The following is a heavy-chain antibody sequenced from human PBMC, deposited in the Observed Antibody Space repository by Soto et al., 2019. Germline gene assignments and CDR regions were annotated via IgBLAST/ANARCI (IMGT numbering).Heavy chain of an antibody. CDR3: ARGRDSSSGGGLYYYYAMDV. Sequence: GGSLRLSCAASGFTFRSYWMNWVRQAPGKGLEWVANIKQDGSEKYYVDSVKGRFTISRDNAKNSLYLQVNSLRAEDTAVYYCARGRDSSSGGGLYYYYAMDVWGQGTTVTVSS. J-gene: IGHJ6*02. CDR1: GFTFRSYW. CDR2: IKQDGSEK. D-gene: IGHD6-6*01. V-gene: IGHV3-7*05.